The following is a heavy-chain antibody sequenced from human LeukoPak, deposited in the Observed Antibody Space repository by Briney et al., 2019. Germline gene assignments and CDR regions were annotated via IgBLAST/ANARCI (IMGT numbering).Heavy chain of an antibody. J-gene: IGHJ6*02. CDR3: ARRGYYYYGMDV. CDR2: IDPSDSYT. Sequence: GESLKIPCKGSGHSFTSYWISWGRQMPGLGLEWMGRIDPSDSYTNYSPSFQGHVTISADKSISTAYLQWSSLKASDTAIYYCARRGYYYYGMDVWGQGTTVTVSS. V-gene: IGHV5-10-1*01. CDR1: GHSFTSYW. D-gene: IGHD3-10*01.